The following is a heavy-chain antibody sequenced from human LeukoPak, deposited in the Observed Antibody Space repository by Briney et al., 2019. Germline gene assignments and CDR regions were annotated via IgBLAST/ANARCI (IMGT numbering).Heavy chain of an antibody. V-gene: IGHV1-18*01. CDR2: ISVYNGHT. D-gene: IGHD3-10*01. CDR1: GYTFTSHD. J-gene: IGHJ4*02. CDR3: ETSRLYNEDY. Sequence: ASVKVSCKASGYTFTSHDISWVRQASGHGLEWMGRISVYNGHTNYAQNFQGRVTMTTDTFTNTAYMELRRLTSDDTAVYYCETSRLYNEDYWGQGTLVIVSS.